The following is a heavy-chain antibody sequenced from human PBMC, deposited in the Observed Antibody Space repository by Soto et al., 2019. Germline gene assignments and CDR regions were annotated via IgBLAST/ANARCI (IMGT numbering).Heavy chain of an antibody. CDR3: ARVSCSSTSCYLGGYGMDV. D-gene: IGHD2-2*01. CDR2: IYYSGST. J-gene: IGHJ6*02. V-gene: IGHV4-59*01. Sequence: TLSLTCTVSGGSISSYYWSWIRQPPGKGLEWIGYIYYSGSTNYNPSLKSRVTISVDTSKNQFSLKLSSVTAADTAVYYCARVSCSSTSCYLGGYGMDVWGQGTTVTVSS. CDR1: GGSISSYY.